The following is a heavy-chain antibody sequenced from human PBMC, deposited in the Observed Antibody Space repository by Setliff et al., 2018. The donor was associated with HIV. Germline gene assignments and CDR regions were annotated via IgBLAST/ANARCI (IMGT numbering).Heavy chain of an antibody. Sequence: GASVKVSCKASGYTFTSYYLHWLRQAPGQGLEWMGISYPSDGRTQYAQKFQGRVTMTRDTSTSTAYMELNSLSSEDTAVYYRARERPNPLYFDFWGQGTRVTVSS. V-gene: IGHV1-46*01. CDR3: ARERPNPLYFDF. D-gene: IGHD1-1*01. CDR1: GYTFTSYY. J-gene: IGHJ4*02. CDR2: SYPSDGRT.